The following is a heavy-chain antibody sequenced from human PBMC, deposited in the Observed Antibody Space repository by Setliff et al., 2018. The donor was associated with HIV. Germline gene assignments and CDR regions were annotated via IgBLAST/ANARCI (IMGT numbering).Heavy chain of an antibody. CDR1: GGSISSSNYY. CDR3: ARVPGTTVPPDHFDY. CDR2: IYYSGCT. V-gene: IGHV4-39*07. D-gene: IGHD4-17*01. Sequence: SETLSLTCTVSGGSISSSNYYWGWIRQPPGKGLEWIGTIYYSGCTYYNPSLKSRVTISVDTSKNQFSLKLNSVTAADTAVYYCARVPGTTVPPDHFDYWGQGTLVTVSS. J-gene: IGHJ4*02.